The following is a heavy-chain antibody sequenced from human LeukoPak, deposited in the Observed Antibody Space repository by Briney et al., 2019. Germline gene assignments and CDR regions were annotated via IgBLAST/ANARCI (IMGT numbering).Heavy chain of an antibody. J-gene: IGHJ6*02. CDR3: ARVYYDSSGYPNYYYYYYGMDV. V-gene: IGHV4-34*01. Sequence: SETLSLTCAVYGGSFSGYYWSWIRQPPGKGLEWIGEINHSGSTNYNPSLKSRVTISVDTSKNQFSLKLSSVTAADTAVYYCARVYYDSSGYPNYYYYYYGMDVWGQGTTVTVSS. CDR2: INHSGST. D-gene: IGHD3-22*01. CDR1: GGSFSGYY.